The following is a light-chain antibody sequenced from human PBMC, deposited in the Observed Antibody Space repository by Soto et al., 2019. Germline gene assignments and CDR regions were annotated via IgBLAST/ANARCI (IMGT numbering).Light chain of an antibody. CDR2: DAS. V-gene: IGKV3-11*01. J-gene: IGKJ5*01. CDR3: LQHSDWPIT. Sequence: DIVLTQSPPTLSSSPGESAALSCRVSQTVSNYLAWYQQNPGQAPRLLIYDASTRATGVPARFSGSGSGTDFTLTISYLQPEDFAVYYCLQHSDWPITFGQGTRLEIK. CDR1: QTVSNY.